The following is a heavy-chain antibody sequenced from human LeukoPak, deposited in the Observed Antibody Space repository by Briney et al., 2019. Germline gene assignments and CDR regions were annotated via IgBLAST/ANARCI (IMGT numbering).Heavy chain of an antibody. CDR1: GFTFSSYG. CDR3: ATYYDSSGYAFDI. CDR2: ISYDGSNK. J-gene: IGHJ3*02. D-gene: IGHD3-22*01. Sequence: PGGSLRLSCAASGFTFSSYGMHWVRQAPGKGLEWVAVISYDGSNKYYADSVKGRFTISRDNSKNTLYLQMSSLRAEDTAVYYCATYYDSSGYAFDIWGQGTMVTVSS. V-gene: IGHV3-30*03.